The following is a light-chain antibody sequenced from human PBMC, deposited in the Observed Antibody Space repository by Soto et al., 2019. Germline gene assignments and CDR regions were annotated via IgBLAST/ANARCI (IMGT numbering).Light chain of an antibody. CDR3: QQRSVWPT. Sequence: IVLTQSPATLSLSPGERATRSCRASQSVSSYLAWYQQKGGQAPRLLIYDASSRAPGIPARFSGSGSGTDFTLTISSLEPEDFAVYYCQQRSVWPTFGGGTKVDIK. V-gene: IGKV3-11*01. CDR2: DAS. J-gene: IGKJ4*01. CDR1: QSVSSY.